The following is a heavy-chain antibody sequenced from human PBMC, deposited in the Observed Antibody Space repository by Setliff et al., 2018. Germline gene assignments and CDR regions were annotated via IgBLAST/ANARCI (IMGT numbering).Heavy chain of an antibody. CDR1: GGFINNGDYN. CDR3: ARQGSRPLGSFDY. V-gene: IGHV4-39*01. Sequence: SETLSLTCTVSGGFINNGDYNWGWVRQPPGEGLEWIATIYYSGTPYYHASLKSRLTISVDTSKNQFSLKLNSVTAADTAIYYCARQGSRPLGSFDYWGQGTLVTVSS. J-gene: IGHJ4*02. CDR2: IYYSGTP. D-gene: IGHD3-10*01.